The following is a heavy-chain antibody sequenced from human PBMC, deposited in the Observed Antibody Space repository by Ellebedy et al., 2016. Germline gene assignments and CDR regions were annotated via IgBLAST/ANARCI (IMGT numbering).Heavy chain of an antibody. CDR1: GYTFTSYG. J-gene: IGHJ4*02. V-gene: IGHV1-18*04. D-gene: IGHD3-16*02. CDR2: ISAYNGNT. Sequence: ASVKVSCKASGYTFTSYGISWVRQAPGQGLEWMGWISAYNGNTNYAQKLQGRVTMTTDTSTSTAYTELRSLRSDDTAVYYCARGPHYDYVWGSYRSDGILDYWGQGTLVTVSS. CDR3: ARGPHYDYVWGSYRSDGILDY.